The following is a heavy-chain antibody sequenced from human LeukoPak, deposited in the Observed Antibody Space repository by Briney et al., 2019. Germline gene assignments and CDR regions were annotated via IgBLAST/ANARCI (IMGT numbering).Heavy chain of an antibody. D-gene: IGHD6-6*01. CDR1: GFTLSAYW. CDR2: INEGSSLK. J-gene: IGHJ3*02. V-gene: IGHV3-7*03. CDR3: AKVPIAANDAFDI. Sequence: GGSLRLSCAASGFTLSAYWMTWVRQAPGKGLEWVANINEGSSLKMYVDSVKGRFTISRDNSKNTLYLQMNSLRAEDTAVYYCAKVPIAANDAFDIWGQGTMVTVSS.